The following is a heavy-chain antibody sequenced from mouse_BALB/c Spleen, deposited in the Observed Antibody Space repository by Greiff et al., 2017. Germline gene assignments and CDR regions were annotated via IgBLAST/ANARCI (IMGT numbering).Heavy chain of an antibody. V-gene: IGHV3-6*02. J-gene: IGHJ3*01. CDR1: GYSITSGYY. CDR2: ISYDGSN. Sequence: VQLKESGPGLVKPSQSLSLTCSVTGYSITSGYYWNWIRQFPGNKLEWMGYISYDGSNNYNPSLKNRISITRDTSKNQFFLKLNSVTTEDTATYYCAREGYDDRFAYWGQGTLVTVSA. D-gene: IGHD2-14*01. CDR3: AREGYDDRFAY.